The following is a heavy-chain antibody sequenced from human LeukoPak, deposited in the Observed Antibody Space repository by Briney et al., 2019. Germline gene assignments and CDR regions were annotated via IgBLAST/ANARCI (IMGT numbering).Heavy chain of an antibody. CDR3: ARDFRGDGGDAFDI. J-gene: IGHJ3*02. V-gene: IGHV3-48*01. D-gene: IGHD3-10*01. CDR2: ISSSSSSI. CDR1: GFSISGYS. Sequence: PGGSLRLSCAASGFSISGYSMNWVRQAPGKGLEWVSYISSSSSSIYYADSVKGRFTISRDNAKNSLYLQMNSLRAEDTAVYYCARDFRGDGGDAFDIWGQGTMVTVSS.